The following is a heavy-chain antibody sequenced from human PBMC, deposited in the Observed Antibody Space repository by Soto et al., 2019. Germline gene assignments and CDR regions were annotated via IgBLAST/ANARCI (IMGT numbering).Heavy chain of an antibody. J-gene: IGHJ3*02. D-gene: IGHD6-6*01. CDR1: GFTFSSYG. CDR3: AREKRSSGDFDAFDI. CDR2: IWYDGSNK. Sequence: GGSLRLSCAASGFTFSSYGMHWVRQAPGKGLEWVAVIWYDGSNKYYADSVKGRFTISRDNSKNTLYLQMNSLRAEDTAVYYCAREKRSSGDFDAFDIWGQGTMVTVSS. V-gene: IGHV3-33*01.